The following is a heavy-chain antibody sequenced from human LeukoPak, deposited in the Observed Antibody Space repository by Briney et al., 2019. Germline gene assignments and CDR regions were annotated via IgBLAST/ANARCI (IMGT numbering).Heavy chain of an antibody. CDR1: GFTFSDFA. J-gene: IGHJ6*03. D-gene: IGHD6-13*01. CDR3: ARESGIAAAAGWGGYYYYYYMDV. V-gene: IGHV3-66*02. Sequence: GGSLRLSCTASGFTFSDFALSWVRQAPGKGLEWVSVIYSGGSTYYADSVKGRFTISRDNSKNTLYLQMNSLRAEDTAVYYCARESGIAAAAGWGGYYYYYYMDVWGKGTTVTVSS. CDR2: IYSGGST.